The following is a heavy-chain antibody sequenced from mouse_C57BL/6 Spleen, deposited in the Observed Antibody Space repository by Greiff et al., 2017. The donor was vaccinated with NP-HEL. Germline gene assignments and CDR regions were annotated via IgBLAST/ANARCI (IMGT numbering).Heavy chain of an antibody. Sequence: EVHLVESGGGLVKPGGSLKLSCAASGFTFSSYAMSWVRQTPEKRLEWVATISDGGSYTYYPDNVKGRFTISRDNAKNNLYLQMSHLKSEDTAMYYCAREGSLAAPDYWGQGTTLTVSS. D-gene: IGHD6-1*01. J-gene: IGHJ2*01. CDR3: AREGSLAAPDY. CDR1: GFTFSSYA. V-gene: IGHV5-4*01. CDR2: ISDGGSYT.